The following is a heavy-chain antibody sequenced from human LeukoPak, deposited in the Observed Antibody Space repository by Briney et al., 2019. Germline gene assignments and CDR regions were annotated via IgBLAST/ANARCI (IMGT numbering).Heavy chain of an antibody. D-gene: IGHD3-3*01. CDR3: ASLEWLYTPFDY. J-gene: IGHJ4*02. V-gene: IGHV4-39*01. CDR1: GGSISSSSYY. CDR2: IYYSGST. Sequence: SETLSLTCTVSGGSISSSSYYWGWIRQPPGKGLEWIGSIYYSGSTYYNPSLKSRVTISVDTSKNQFSLKLSSVTAADTAVYYCASLEWLYTPFDYWGQGTLVTVSS.